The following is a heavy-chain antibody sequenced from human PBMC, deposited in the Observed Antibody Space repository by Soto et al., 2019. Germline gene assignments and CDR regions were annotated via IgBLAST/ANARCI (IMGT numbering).Heavy chain of an antibody. J-gene: IGHJ3*02. CDR2: INWNSGSI. Sequence: EVQLVESGGGLVQPGRSLRLSCAASGFTFGDYARHWVRQAPGKGLEWVSGINWNSGSIGYADSVTGRFTISRDNAKNPLYLHMNSLRGEDTALYYCAKDRYSGTSGTYAYAFDIWGQGTMVAVSS. CDR1: GFTFGDYA. V-gene: IGHV3-9*01. CDR3: AKDRYSGTSGTYAYAFDI. D-gene: IGHD1-26*01.